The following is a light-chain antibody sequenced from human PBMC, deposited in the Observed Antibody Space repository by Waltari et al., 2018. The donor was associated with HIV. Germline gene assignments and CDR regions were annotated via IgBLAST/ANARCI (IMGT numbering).Light chain of an antibody. CDR1: SSDVGSYNL. CDR3: CSYAGSSTWV. V-gene: IGLV2-23*01. Sequence: QSALTQPASVSGSPGQSITIPCTGTSSDVGSYNLVPWYQQHPGKAPKLMIYEGSKRPSGVSNRFSGSKSGNTASLTISGLQAEDEADYYCCSYAGSSTWVFGGGTKLTV. J-gene: IGLJ3*02. CDR2: EGS.